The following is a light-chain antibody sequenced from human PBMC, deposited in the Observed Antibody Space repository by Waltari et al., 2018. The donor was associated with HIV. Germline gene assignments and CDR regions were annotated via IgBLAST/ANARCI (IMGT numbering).Light chain of an antibody. CDR3: QSYDSSLSGPSYV. J-gene: IGLJ1*01. CDR1: SSNIGAGYD. Sequence: QSVLTQPPSVSGAPGPGVTISCTGSSSNIGAGYDVHWYPPLPGPAPKLLICGNSNRPSGGPDRFAGTKSGTSASLAITGLQAEDEADYYCQSYDSSLSGPSYVFGTGTKVTVL. CDR2: GNS. V-gene: IGLV1-40*01.